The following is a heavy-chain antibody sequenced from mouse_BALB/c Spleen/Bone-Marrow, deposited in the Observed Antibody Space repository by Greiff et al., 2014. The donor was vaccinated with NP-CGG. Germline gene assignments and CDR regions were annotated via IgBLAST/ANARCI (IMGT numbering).Heavy chain of an antibody. Sequence: VQLQQSGPELVKPGASVKVSCKASGYAFTSYNIYWVKQSHGKSLEWIGYIDPYNGDTNYNQKSKVKATLTVDKSSSTAYMHLNSLTSEDSAVYYCASCGNYEAWFAYWGQGTLVTVSA. CDR2: IDPYNGDT. CDR1: GYAFTSYN. D-gene: IGHD2-1*01. J-gene: IGHJ3*01. CDR3: ASCGNYEAWFAY. V-gene: IGHV1S135*01.